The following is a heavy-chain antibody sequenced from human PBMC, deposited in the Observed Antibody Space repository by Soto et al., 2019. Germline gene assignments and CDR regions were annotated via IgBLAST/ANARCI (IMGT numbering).Heavy chain of an antibody. CDR1: GFTFSSYG. Sequence: GGSLRLSCAASGFTFSSYGMHWVRQAPGKGLEWVAVISYDGSNKYYADSVKGRFTISRDNSKNTLYLQMNSLRAEDTAVYYCAKDQKGCSTSCYINYWG. CDR3: AKDQKGCSTSCYINY. J-gene: IGHJ4*01. CDR2: ISYDGSNK. V-gene: IGHV3-30*18. D-gene: IGHD2-2*02.